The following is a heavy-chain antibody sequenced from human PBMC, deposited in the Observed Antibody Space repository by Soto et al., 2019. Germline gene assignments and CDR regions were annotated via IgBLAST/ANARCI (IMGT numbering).Heavy chain of an antibody. CDR3: AKEGEHSSGWANFDY. CDR2: ISGSGGST. J-gene: IGHJ4*02. Sequence: EVQLLESGGGLVQPGGSLRLSCAPSGFPFSSYAMSWVRQAPGKGLEWVSAISGSGGSTYYADSVKGRFTISRDNSKNTLYLQMNSLRAEDTAVYYCAKEGEHSSGWANFDYWGQGTLVTVSS. D-gene: IGHD6-19*01. CDR1: GFPFSSYA. V-gene: IGHV3-23*01.